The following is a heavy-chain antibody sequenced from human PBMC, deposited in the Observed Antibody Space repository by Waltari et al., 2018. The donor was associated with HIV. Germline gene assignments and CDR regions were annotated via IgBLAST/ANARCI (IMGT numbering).Heavy chain of an antibody. CDR2: IIPIFGTT. CDR3: ACADRDQSGSYYIFDY. Sequence: QVQLVQSGAEVKKPGSSVKVSCKATGGTRRHSFSWVRQAPGQGLEWLGGIIPIFGTTNYAQKFQGRVTISADESATSVYLEMKTLRSDDTATYFCACADRDQSGSYYIFDYWGQGSLVTVSS. D-gene: IGHD1-26*01. V-gene: IGHV1-69*01. J-gene: IGHJ4*02. CDR1: GGTRRHS.